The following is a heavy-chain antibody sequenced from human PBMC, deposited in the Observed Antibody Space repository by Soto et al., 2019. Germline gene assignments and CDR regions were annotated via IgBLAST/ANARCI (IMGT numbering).Heavy chain of an antibody. D-gene: IGHD2-2*01. J-gene: IGHJ5*01. Sequence: GGSLRLSCAASGFTFSRYGMNWLRQAPGKGLEWVASISSSTSYVYYAASVKGRFSTSRGNAKDILYLEMYGLRTEDTAVYYCARDPSEGRVGNWFESWGQGTLVTVSS. CDR1: GFTFSRYG. V-gene: IGHV3-21*06. CDR2: ISSSTSYV. CDR3: ARDPSEGRVGNWFES.